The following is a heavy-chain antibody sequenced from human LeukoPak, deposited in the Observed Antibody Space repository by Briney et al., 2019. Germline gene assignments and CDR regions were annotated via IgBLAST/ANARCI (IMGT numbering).Heavy chain of an antibody. Sequence: SETLSLTCTVSGGSISSYYWSWIRQPAGKGLEWIGRIYTSGSTNYNPSLKSRVTMSVDTSKNQFSLKLSSVTAADTAVYYRARSPLRLGELSSSTLFDYWGQGILVTVSS. CDR3: ARSPLRLGELSSSTLFDY. CDR2: IYTSGST. CDR1: GGSISSYY. V-gene: IGHV4-4*07. D-gene: IGHD3-16*02. J-gene: IGHJ4*02.